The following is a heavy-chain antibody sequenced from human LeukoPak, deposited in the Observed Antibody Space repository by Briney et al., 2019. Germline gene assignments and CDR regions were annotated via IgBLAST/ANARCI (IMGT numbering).Heavy chain of an antibody. D-gene: IGHD6-13*01. Sequence: KPSETLSLTCTVSGGSISSYYWGWIRQPPGKGLEWIGSIYYSGSTYYNPSLKSRVTISVDTSKNQFSLKLSSVTAADTAVYYCARAVAGQTYYYYYYMDVWGKGTTVTVSS. CDR2: IYYSGST. CDR1: GGSISSYY. CDR3: ARAVAGQTYYYYYYMDV. J-gene: IGHJ6*03. V-gene: IGHV4-39*07.